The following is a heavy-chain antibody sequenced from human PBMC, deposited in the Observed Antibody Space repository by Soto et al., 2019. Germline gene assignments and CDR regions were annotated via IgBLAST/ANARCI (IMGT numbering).Heavy chain of an antibody. D-gene: IGHD5-18*01. CDR1: GFTLSSYA. Sequence: PGGSLRLSCAASGFTLSSYAMHWVRQAPGKGLEWVAVISYDGSNKYYADSVKGRFTISRDNSKNTLYLQMNSLRAEDTAVYYCARGDTAMVTHWSLDDWGQGTLVTLSS. CDR2: ISYDGSNK. J-gene: IGHJ4*02. CDR3: ARGDTAMVTHWSLDD. V-gene: IGHV3-30-3*01.